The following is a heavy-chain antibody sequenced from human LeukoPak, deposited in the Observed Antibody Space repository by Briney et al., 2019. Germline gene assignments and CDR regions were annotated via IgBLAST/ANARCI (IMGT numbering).Heavy chain of an antibody. J-gene: IGHJ6*03. V-gene: IGHV3-30*02. CDR2: IWYGGSNK. CDR3: AKDANYYDSSAYYKARNYYYIDV. Sequence: PGGSLRLSCAESGCTFSSYGMHWVRQAPGKGLEWVEVIWYGGSNKYYVDSVKGRFTISRDNSKNTLYLQMHSLRAEDSAVYYCAKDANYYDSSAYYKARNYYYIDVWGIWTTVTVSS. D-gene: IGHD3-22*01. CDR1: GCTFSSYG.